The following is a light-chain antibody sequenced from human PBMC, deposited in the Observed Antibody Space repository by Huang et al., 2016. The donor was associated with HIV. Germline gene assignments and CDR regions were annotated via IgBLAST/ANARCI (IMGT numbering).Light chain of an antibody. Sequence: EVVMTQSPAIVSVSPGERVTLSCRASQSVGSHLAWYQQKPGRAPRLLVSGASARATGVPARFSGSGSGTEFTLTISSLQSEDFAVYYCQQYKNWPPWTFGQGTKVEIK. CDR1: QSVGSH. CDR3: QQYKNWPPWT. J-gene: IGKJ1*01. CDR2: GAS. V-gene: IGKV3-15*01.